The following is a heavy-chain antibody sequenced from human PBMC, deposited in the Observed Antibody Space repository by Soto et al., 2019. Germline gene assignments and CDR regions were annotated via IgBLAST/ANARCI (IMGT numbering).Heavy chain of an antibody. CDR1: GGTFSSYA. J-gene: IGHJ4*02. Sequence: ASVKVSCKASGGTFSSYAISWVRQAPGQGLEWMGGIIPIFGTANYAQKFQGRVTITADESTSTAYMELSSLRSEDTAVYYCASTMDYYDSSGYYPMEVYFDYWGQGTLVTVSS. D-gene: IGHD3-22*01. CDR2: IIPIFGTA. CDR3: ASTMDYYDSSGYYPMEVYFDY. V-gene: IGHV1-69*13.